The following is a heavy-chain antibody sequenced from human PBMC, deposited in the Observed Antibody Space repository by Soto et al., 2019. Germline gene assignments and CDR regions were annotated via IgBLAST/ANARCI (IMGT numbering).Heavy chain of an antibody. D-gene: IGHD2-15*01. CDR1: GGSVSSGSYY. CDR3: ARSAGGYCSGGSCYPVDY. CDR2: IYYSGST. Sequence: SETLSLTCTVSGGSVSSGSYYWSWIRQPPGKGLEWIGYIYYSGSTNYNPSLKSRVTISVDTSKNQFSLKLSSVTAADTAVYYCARSAGGYCSGGSCYPVDYWGQGTLVTVSS. J-gene: IGHJ4*02. V-gene: IGHV4-61*01.